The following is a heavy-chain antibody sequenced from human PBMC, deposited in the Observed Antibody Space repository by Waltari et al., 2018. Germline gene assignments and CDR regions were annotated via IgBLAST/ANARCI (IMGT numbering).Heavy chain of an antibody. J-gene: IGHJ4*02. V-gene: IGHV4-34*01. D-gene: IGHD2-15*01. CDR3: AISLNCSGGSCSLDY. CDR2: INHSGRT. Sequence: QVQLQQWGAGLLKPSETLSLTCAVYGGSFSGYYWSWIRQPPGKGLEWIGEINHSGRTNYNPSLKSRVTISVDTSKNQFFLKLSSVTAADTAVYYCAISLNCSGGSCSLDYWGQGTLVTVSS. CDR1: GGSFSGYY.